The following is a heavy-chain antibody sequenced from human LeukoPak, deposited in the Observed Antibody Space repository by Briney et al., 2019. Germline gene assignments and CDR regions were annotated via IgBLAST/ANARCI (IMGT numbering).Heavy chain of an antibody. CDR1: GFTFSSYW. J-gene: IGHJ3*02. CDR2: IKQDGSEK. D-gene: IGHD3-3*01. Sequence: GGSLRLSCAASGFTFSSYWMHWVRQDPGKGLEWVANIKQDGSEKYYVDSVKGRFTISRDNAKNSLYLQINSLRAEDTAVYYCARALSGYLFDIWGQGTMVTVSS. CDR3: ARALSGYLFDI. V-gene: IGHV3-7*01.